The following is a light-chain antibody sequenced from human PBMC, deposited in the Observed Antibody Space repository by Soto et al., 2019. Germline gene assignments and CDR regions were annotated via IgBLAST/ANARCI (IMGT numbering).Light chain of an antibody. CDR1: TRDIAGYNY. Sequence: QSVLTQPASVSGSLGQSITISCTGTTRDIAGYNYISWYQQLPGKAPKLMIYQVTIRPSGISNRFSGSKSGNTASLTISGLQAEDEADYYCTSFSSSTSLYVFGTGTKVNVL. J-gene: IGLJ1*01. V-gene: IGLV2-14*01. CDR2: QVT. CDR3: TSFSSSTSLYV.